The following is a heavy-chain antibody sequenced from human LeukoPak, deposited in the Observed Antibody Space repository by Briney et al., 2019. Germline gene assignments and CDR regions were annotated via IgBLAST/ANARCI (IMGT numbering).Heavy chain of an antibody. CDR1: GFTFSSYS. CDR3: ARAGAMVRDYMDV. D-gene: IGHD3-10*01. CDR2: ISSSSSYI. V-gene: IGHV3-21*04. Sequence: GGSLRLSCAASGFTFSSYSMNWVRQAPGKGLEWVSSISSSSSYIYYADSVKGRFTISRDNAKNSLYLQMNSLRAEDTALYYCARAGAMVRDYMDVWGKGTTVTVSS. J-gene: IGHJ6*03.